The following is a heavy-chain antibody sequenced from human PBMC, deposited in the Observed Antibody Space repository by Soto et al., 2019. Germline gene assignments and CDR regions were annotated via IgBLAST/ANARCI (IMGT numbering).Heavy chain of an antibody. Sequence: GGSLRLSCSASEFIVSSNYMNWVRQAPGKGLECVSTIYGSGSTYYADSATGRFTINRDNTKNTQYHQMNSLRADDTAVYYCAGRVGATNYGMDVWGQGTTVTVSS. CDR3: AGRVGATNYGMDV. CDR1: EFIVSSNY. CDR2: IYGSGST. D-gene: IGHD1-26*01. V-gene: IGHV3-53*01. J-gene: IGHJ6*02.